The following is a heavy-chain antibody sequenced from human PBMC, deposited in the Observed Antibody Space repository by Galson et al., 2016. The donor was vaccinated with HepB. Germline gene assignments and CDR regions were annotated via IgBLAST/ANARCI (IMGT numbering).Heavy chain of an antibody. CDR3: GKNGGFDD. CDR1: GFSFSNSG. J-gene: IGHJ4*02. CDR2: ITRGGAAT. Sequence: SLRLSCAASGFSFSNSGMSWVRQAPGRGLEWVSGITRGGAATHYADFVKGRFTISRDNSKNTLYLYMNNLTAGDTAIYYCGKNGGFDDWGQGALVTVSS. V-gene: IGHV3-23*01. D-gene: IGHD3-16*01.